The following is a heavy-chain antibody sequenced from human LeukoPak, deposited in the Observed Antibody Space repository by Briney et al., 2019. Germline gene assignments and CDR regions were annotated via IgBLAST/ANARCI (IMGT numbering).Heavy chain of an antibody. D-gene: IGHD1-1*01. J-gene: IGHJ4*01. CDR1: GFTFRYYG. CDR3: ANLPYNWNTHFDDY. CDR2: VASDGNFR. V-gene: IGHV3-30*02. Sequence: PGGSLRLSCAASGFTFRYYGMHWVRQAPGKGLEGVAYVASDGNFRDYVDSVKGRFTFSRDNSKDTLYLQMDRLRTEDTGVYYCANLPYNWNTHFDDYWGHGTLVSVSS.